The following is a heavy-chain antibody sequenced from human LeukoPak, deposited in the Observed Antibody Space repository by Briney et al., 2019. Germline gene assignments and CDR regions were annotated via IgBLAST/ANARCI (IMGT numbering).Heavy chain of an antibody. J-gene: IGHJ4*02. V-gene: IGHV3-23*01. D-gene: IGHD6-13*01. CDR2: ISGSGGST. CDR1: GFTFSSYA. CDR3: ATSSTWQTMNFDY. Sequence: PGGSLRLSCAASGFTFSSYAMSWVRQAPGKGLEWVSAISGSGGSTYYADPVKGRFTSSRDNSKNTLYLQMNSLRVEDTAVYYCATSSTWQTMNFDYWGQGTLVTVSS.